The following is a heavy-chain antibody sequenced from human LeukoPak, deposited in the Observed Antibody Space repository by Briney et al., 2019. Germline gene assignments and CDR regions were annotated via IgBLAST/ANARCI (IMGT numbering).Heavy chain of an antibody. CDR2: ISSSGDSS. V-gene: IGHV3-23*01. Sequence: PGGSLRLSCAASGFTFSSYAMSWVRQAPGKGLEWVSDISSSGDSSYHADSVKGRFTISRDNSKNTLYLQMNSLRAEDTAIYYCAKDGIQDYYGSGSYTYFDCWGQGTLVTVSS. CDR3: AKDGIQDYYGSGSYTYFDC. J-gene: IGHJ4*02. D-gene: IGHD3-10*01. CDR1: GFTFSSYA.